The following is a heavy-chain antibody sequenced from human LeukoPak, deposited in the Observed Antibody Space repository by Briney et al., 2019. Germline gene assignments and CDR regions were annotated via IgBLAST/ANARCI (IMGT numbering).Heavy chain of an antibody. V-gene: IGHV3-30*04. Sequence: LPGGSLRLSCAASGFTFSSYAMHWVRQAPGKGLEWVAVISYDGSNKYYADSVKGRSTISRDNSKNTLYLQMNSLKAEDTAVYYCAREAMVRGGYFDYWGQGTLVTVSS. CDR3: AREAMVRGGYFDY. J-gene: IGHJ4*02. D-gene: IGHD3-10*01. CDR2: ISYDGSNK. CDR1: GFTFSSYA.